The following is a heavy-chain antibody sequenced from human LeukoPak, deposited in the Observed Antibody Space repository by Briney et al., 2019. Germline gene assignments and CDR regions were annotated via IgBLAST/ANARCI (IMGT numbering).Heavy chain of an antibody. J-gene: IGHJ6*02. CDR2: IYSGGST. D-gene: IGHD3-16*01. CDR1: GFTVSSNY. Sequence: GGSLRLSCAASGFTVSSNYMSWVRQAPGKGLEWVSAIYSGGSTYYADSVKGRFTISRDNSKNTLYLQMNSLRAEDTAVYYCARDLGTTPVAYYYYGMDVWGQGTTVTVSS. V-gene: IGHV3-66*01. CDR3: ARDLGTTPVAYYYYGMDV.